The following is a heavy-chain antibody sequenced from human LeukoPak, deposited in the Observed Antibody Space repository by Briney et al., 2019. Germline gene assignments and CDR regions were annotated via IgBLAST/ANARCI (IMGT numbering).Heavy chain of an antibody. Sequence: SVKVSCKASGGTFSSYAISWVRQAPGQGLEWMGGIIPIFGTANYAQKFQGRVTITADESTSTAYMELSSLRSEDTAVYHCARGGIAAAGTVYWGQGTLVTVSS. V-gene: IGHV1-69*13. J-gene: IGHJ4*02. CDR2: IIPIFGTA. D-gene: IGHD6-13*01. CDR3: ARGGIAAAGTVY. CDR1: GGTFSSYA.